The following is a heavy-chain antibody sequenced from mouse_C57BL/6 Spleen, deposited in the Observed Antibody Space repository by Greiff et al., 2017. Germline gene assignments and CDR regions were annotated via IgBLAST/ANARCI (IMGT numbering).Heavy chain of an antibody. CDR2: INPGSGGT. V-gene: IGHV1-54*01. CDR1: GYAFTNYL. J-gene: IGHJ4*01. CDR3: ARKGGYAMDD. Sequence: VQLQQSGAELVRPGTSVKVSCKASGYAFTNYLIEWVKQRPGQGLEWIGVINPGSGGTNYNEKFKGKATLTADKSSSTAYLQLSSLTSEDTAVYYCARKGGYAMDDWGQGTSVTVSS.